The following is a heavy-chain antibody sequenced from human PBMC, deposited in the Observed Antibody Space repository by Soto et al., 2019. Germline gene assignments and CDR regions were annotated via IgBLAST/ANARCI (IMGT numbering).Heavy chain of an antibody. V-gene: IGHV1-3*01. Sequence: ASVKVSCKASGYTFNSYGISWMRQAPGQRLEWMGWINAGNGNTKYSQKLQGRVTITRDTSASTAYMELSSLRSEDTAVYYCARDSGSLNWFDPWGQGTLVTVSS. CDR2: INAGNGNT. CDR3: ARDSGSLNWFDP. CDR1: GYTFNSYG. D-gene: IGHD7-27*01. J-gene: IGHJ5*02.